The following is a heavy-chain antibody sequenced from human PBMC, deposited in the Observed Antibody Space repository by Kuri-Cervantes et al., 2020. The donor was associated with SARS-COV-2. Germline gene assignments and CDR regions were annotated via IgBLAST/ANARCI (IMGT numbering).Heavy chain of an antibody. CDR3: ARRYYDSSDIRDAFDI. Sequence: SQTLSLTCAVSGYSISSGYYWGWIRQPPGKGLEWIGSIYHSGSTYYNPSLKSRVTISVDTSKNQLSLKLSSVTAADTAVYYCARRYYDSSDIRDAFDIWGQGTMVTVSS. D-gene: IGHD3-22*01. CDR1: GYSISSGYY. V-gene: IGHV4-38-2*01. CDR2: IYHSGST. J-gene: IGHJ3*02.